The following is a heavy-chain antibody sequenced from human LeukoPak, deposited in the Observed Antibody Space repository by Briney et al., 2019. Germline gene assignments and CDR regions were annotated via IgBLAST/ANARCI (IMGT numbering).Heavy chain of an antibody. D-gene: IGHD3-22*01. CDR1: GFTFRDHF. CDR2: TNTAGNTI. J-gene: IGHJ3*02. V-gene: IGHV3-11*01. CDR3: ARATYDSSAVDAFDI. Sequence: GGSPRLSCAASGFTFRDHFMSWIRQDPGKGLEWVAYTNTAGNTIYYADSMKGRFTISRDNAKNSLYLQMNTLRAEDTAVYYCARATYDSSAVDAFDIWGQGTMVTVSP.